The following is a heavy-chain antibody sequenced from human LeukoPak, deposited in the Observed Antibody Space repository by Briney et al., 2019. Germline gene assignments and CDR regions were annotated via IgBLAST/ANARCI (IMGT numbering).Heavy chain of an antibody. CDR1: GGSISSGSYY. J-gene: IGHJ6*03. V-gene: IGHV4-61*02. CDR2: IYTSGST. D-gene: IGHD6-13*01. CDR3: ARDDSSSWFYYYIDV. Sequence: PSETLSLTCTVSGGSISSGSYYWNWIRQPAGKGLEWIGRIYTSGSTNYNPSLKSRVTISVDTSKNQFSLRLSSVTGVYTPVYYCARDDSSSWFYYYIDVWGKGTTVTVSS.